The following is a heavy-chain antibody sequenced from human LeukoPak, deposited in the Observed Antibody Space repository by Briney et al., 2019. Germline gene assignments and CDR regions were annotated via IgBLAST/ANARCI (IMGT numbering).Heavy chain of an antibody. V-gene: IGHV3-9*01. CDR2: ISWNSGSI. CDR3: TRLAPGSSRDY. J-gene: IGHJ4*02. Sequence: GGSLRLSCAASGFTFDDYAMHWVRQAPGKGLEWVSGISWNSGSIGYADSVKGRFTISRDNAKNSLFLQFHSLRVDDTAVYYCTRLAPGSSRDYWGQGTLVTVSS. CDR1: GFTFDDYA. D-gene: IGHD2-15*01.